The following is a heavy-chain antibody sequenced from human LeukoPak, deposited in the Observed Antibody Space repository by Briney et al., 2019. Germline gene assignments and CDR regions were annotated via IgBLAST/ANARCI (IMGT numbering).Heavy chain of an antibody. Sequence: GGSLRLSCAASGFTFSSYSMNWVRQAPGKGLEWVSAISGSGGSTYYADSVKGRFTISRDNSKNTLYLQMNSLRAEDTAVYYCAKQPPSAWLVRFYFQHWGQGTLVTVSS. J-gene: IGHJ1*01. CDR3: AKQPPSAWLVRFYFQH. CDR2: ISGSGGST. D-gene: IGHD6-19*01. CDR1: GFTFSSYS. V-gene: IGHV3-23*01.